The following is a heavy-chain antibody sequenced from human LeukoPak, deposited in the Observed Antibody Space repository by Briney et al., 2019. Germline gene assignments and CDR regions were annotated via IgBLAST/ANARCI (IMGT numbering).Heavy chain of an antibody. CDR2: ISGSGGST. Sequence: PGGSLRLSCAASGFTFSSYGMSWVRQAPGKGLEWVSAISGSGGSTYYADSVKGRFTISRDNSKNTLYLQMNSLRAEDTAVYYCAKDRVVRGNVLRGYFDYWGQGTLVTVSS. V-gene: IGHV3-23*01. CDR1: GFTFSSYG. CDR3: AKDRVVRGNVLRGYFDY. J-gene: IGHJ4*02. D-gene: IGHD3-10*01.